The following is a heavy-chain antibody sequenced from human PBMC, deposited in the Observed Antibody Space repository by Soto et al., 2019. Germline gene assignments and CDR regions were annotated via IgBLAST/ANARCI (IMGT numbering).Heavy chain of an antibody. CDR3: AREYYDNSGYYPNHFDS. D-gene: IGHD3-22*01. V-gene: IGHV3-48*02. CDR2: IGSSGTTI. J-gene: IGHJ4*02. CDR1: GFTFSDYS. Sequence: GGSLRLSCAASGFTFSDYSMNWVRQAPGQGLEWVSFIGSSGTTIYYADSVKGRFTISRDNAKNSLYLQMNSLRDEDTAVYYCAREYYDNSGYYPNHFDSWGQGTLVTVSS.